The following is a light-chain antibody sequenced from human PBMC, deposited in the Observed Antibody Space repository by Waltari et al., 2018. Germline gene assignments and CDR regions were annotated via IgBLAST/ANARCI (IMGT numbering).Light chain of an antibody. V-gene: IGKV1-13*02. J-gene: IGKJ4*01. CDR1: QGIRNA. Sequence: AIQLTQSPSSLSASVGDRVTITFRASQGIRNALAWYQQKPGKAPKLLIYDASNLESGVPSRFSGGGSGTDFTLTISSLQPEDFATYYCQQFDSFPPTFGGGTKVEIK. CDR2: DAS. CDR3: QQFDSFPPT.